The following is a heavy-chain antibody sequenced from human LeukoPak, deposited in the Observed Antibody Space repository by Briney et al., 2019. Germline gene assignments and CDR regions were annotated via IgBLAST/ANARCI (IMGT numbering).Heavy chain of an antibody. D-gene: IGHD1/OR15-1a*01. CDR3: ARDGSLVEHAWSDYFDY. CDR2: ISSSSSYI. CDR1: GFTFSSYS. J-gene: IGHJ4*02. V-gene: IGHV3-21*01. Sequence: GGSLRLSCAASGFTFSSYSMNWARQAPGKGLEWVSSISSSSSYIYYADSVKGRFTISRDNAKNSLYLQMNSLRAEDTAVYYCARDGSLVEHAWSDYFDYWGQGTLVTVSS.